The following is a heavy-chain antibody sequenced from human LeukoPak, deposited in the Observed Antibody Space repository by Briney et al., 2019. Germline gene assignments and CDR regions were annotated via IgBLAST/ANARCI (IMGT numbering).Heavy chain of an antibody. Sequence: SWTLSLTCAVYGGSFSGYYWSWIRQPPGKGLEWIGEINYSGSTNYNPSLKSRVTISVDTSKNQFSLKLSSVTAADTAVYYCAGGGKINYSSGWYLNWFDPWGQGTLVTVSS. CDR3: AGGGKINYSSGWYLNWFDP. J-gene: IGHJ5*02. D-gene: IGHD6-19*01. CDR1: GGSFSGYY. CDR2: INYSGST. V-gene: IGHV4-34*01.